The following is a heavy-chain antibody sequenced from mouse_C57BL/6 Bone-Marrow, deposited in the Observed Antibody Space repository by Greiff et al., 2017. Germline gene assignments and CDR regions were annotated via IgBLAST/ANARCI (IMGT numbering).Heavy chain of an antibody. D-gene: IGHD1-1*01. CDR3: ARGGRDLSGYFDV. V-gene: IGHV1-18*01. CDR2: INPNNGGT. Sequence: VQLQQSGPELVKPGASVKIPCKASGYTFTDYNMDWVKQSHGKSLEWIGDINPNNGGTIYNQKFKGKATLTVDKSSSTAYMELRSLTSEDTAVYYCARGGRDLSGYFDVWAQGPRSPSPQ. CDR1: GYTFTDYN. J-gene: IGHJ1*03.